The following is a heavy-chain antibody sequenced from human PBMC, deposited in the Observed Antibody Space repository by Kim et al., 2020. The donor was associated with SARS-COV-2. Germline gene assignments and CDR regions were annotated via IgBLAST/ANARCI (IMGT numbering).Heavy chain of an antibody. CDR2: VCGSGGST. V-gene: IGHV3-23*01. Sequence: GGSLRLSCAASGFTFSSYAMSWVRQAPGKGPEWVSLVCGSGGSTYYADSVKGRFAISRDNSKKTLYLQMNSLRAEDTALYYCAKGESDNRSFFEYWGQGTLVTVSS. D-gene: IGHD1-1*01. CDR1: GFTFSSYA. J-gene: IGHJ4*02. CDR3: AKGESDNRSFFEY.